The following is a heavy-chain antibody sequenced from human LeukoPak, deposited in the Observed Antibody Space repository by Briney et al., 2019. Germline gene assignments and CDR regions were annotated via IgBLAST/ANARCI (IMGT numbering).Heavy chain of an antibody. J-gene: IGHJ6*02. D-gene: IGHD3-22*01. CDR1: GFTFSNAW. V-gene: IGHV3-15*01. CDR3: TAVNPASSGSSRSYYYYGMDV. Sequence: GGSLRLSCAASGFTFSNAWMSWVRQAPGKGLEWVGRIKSKTDGGTTDYAAPVKGRFTSSRDDSKNTLYLQMHSLKTEDTAVYYCTAVNPASSGSSRSYYYYGMDVWGQGTTVTVSS. CDR2: IKSKTDGGTT.